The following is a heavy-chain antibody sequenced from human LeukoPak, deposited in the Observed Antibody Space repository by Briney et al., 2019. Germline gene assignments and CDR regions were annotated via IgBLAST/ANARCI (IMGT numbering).Heavy chain of an antibody. V-gene: IGHV4-39*01. Sequence: SETLSLTCTVSGVSISTTSYYWGWIRQPPGKGLEWIVSIYYSEITYDNPSLKSRVAISVDTSKNQVSLKLRSVTAADTAVYYCARLLYDRSGYYYFDYWGQGTLVTVSS. D-gene: IGHD3-22*01. CDR2: IYYSEIT. CDR1: GVSISTTSYY. CDR3: ARLLYDRSGYYYFDY. J-gene: IGHJ4*02.